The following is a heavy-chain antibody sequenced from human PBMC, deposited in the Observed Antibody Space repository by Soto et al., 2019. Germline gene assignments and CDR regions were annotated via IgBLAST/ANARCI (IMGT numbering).Heavy chain of an antibody. D-gene: IGHD1-26*01. V-gene: IGHV3-23*01. CDR1: GFTFSSYA. J-gene: IGHJ6*02. Sequence: GGSLRLSCAASGFTFSSYAMSWVRQAPGKGLEWVSAISGSGGSTYYADSVKGRITIYRDNSKNTLYLQMNSLGAEDTAVYYCEKDKCSPWIVEAGSGLLDIWGQGTMVTVSS. CDR3: EKDKCSPWIVEAGSGLLDI. CDR2: ISGSGGST.